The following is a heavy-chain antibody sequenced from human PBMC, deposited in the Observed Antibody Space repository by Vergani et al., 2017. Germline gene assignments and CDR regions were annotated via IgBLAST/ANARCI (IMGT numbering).Heavy chain of an antibody. CDR3: ASDTHSGQRADR. Sequence: QVQLQESGPGLVKPPGTLSLTCAVSGGSISSSDWWSWVRQPPGKGLEWIGEIYHSGSTNYNPSLKSRVTISVDKSKNQFSMTLTSVTAADTAVYYCASDTHSGQRADRWGQGILVTVTS. CDR1: GGSISSSDW. J-gene: IGHJ5*02. CDR2: IYHSGST. V-gene: IGHV4-4*03. D-gene: IGHD6-19*01.